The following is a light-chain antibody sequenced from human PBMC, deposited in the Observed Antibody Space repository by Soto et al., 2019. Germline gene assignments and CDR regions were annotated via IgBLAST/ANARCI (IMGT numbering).Light chain of an antibody. CDR3: QTWGTGMEV. V-gene: IGLV4-69*01. Sequence: QSVLTQSPSASASLGASVKLTCTLSSGHSSYAIAWHQQQPEKGPRYLMKLNSDGSHSKGDGIPDRFSGSSSGAERYLTISSLQSEDEADYYWQTWGTGMEVFGGGTKLTVL. CDR2: LNSDGSH. CDR1: SGHSSYA. J-gene: IGLJ2*01.